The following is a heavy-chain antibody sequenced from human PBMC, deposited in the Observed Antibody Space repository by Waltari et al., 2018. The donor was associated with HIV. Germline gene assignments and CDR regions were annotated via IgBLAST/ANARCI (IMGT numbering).Heavy chain of an antibody. CDR2: ISGSENTT. J-gene: IGHJ4*02. D-gene: IGHD6-19*01. CDR3: AKQRAVAGKGFDY. V-gene: IGHV3-23*01. CDR1: GFTFSSYA. Sequence: EVQLLESGGGLVQFGGSLRLSCAASGFTFSSYAMTWVRQAPGKGLEWVADISGSENTTYYGDTGKGRFSITRDNPNSTRYLQLNSLRDEDTDVYYGAKQRAVAGKGFDYWGQGTLVTVSS.